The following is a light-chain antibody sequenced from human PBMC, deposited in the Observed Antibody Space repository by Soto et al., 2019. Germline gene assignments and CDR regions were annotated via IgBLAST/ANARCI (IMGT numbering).Light chain of an antibody. CDR1: QGISRY. Sequence: EMVLTQSPATLSLSPGETATLSCKTSQGISRYLAWYQQRPGQAPRLLIYDGSTRATDVRARFSGNGSRTDFTLTIARLVREDCAVYYCQQRSYWRFGGGTRVQIK. V-gene: IGKV3D-11*01. CDR3: QQRSYWR. CDR2: DGS. J-gene: IGKJ4*01.